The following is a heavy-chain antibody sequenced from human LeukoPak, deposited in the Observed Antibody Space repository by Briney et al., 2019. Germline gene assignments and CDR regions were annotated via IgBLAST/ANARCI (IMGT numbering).Heavy chain of an antibody. D-gene: IGHD4-23*01. J-gene: IGHJ4*02. Sequence: GGSLRLSCAASGFTFSSYSMNWVRQAPGKGLEWVSSISSSSTNIYYADSVKGRFTISRDNAKNSLYLQMNSLRAEDTAVYYCASPSLRWPDYWGQGTLATVSS. V-gene: IGHV3-21*01. CDR2: ISSSSTNI. CDR1: GFTFSSYS. CDR3: ASPSLRWPDY.